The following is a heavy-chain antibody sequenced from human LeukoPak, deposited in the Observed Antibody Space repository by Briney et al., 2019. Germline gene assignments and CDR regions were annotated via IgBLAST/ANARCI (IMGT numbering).Heavy chain of an antibody. CDR1: GIPLRSYA. CDR3: AKDKRAGAEADSFDY. Sequence: GGSLRLSCAASGIPLRSYAMSWVRQAPGKGLEWVSGISGSGERTYYADSVKGRFTISRDNSKNTLYLQMNSLRVEDTALYYCAKDKRAGAEADSFDYWGQGTLVTVSS. D-gene: IGHD6-19*01. J-gene: IGHJ4*02. CDR2: ISGSGERT. V-gene: IGHV3-23*01.